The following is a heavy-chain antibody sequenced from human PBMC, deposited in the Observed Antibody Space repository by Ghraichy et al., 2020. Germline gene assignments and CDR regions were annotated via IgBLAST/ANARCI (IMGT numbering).Heavy chain of an antibody. J-gene: IGHJ3*02. CDR2: IHGGSAGR. V-gene: IGHV3-23*01. CDR1: GFTFTNFA. D-gene: IGHD3-10*01. CDR3: VKDSVESNGVFDAFDI. Sequence: GGSLRLSCTASGFTFTNFAMSWVRQAPGKGPEWVSSIHGGSAGRFYTDSVKGRFVVSRDDSKNTLYLELRSLRVDDTAIYFCVKDSVESNGVFDAFDIWGRGTMVIVSS.